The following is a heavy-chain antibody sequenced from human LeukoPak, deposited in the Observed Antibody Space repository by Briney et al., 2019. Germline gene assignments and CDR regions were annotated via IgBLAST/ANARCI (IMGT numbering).Heavy chain of an antibody. J-gene: IGHJ4*02. CDR1: AGTFSSYA. D-gene: IGHD2-21*02. V-gene: IGHV1-69*04. CDR3: GSGPPHPCGHGCYSDYFDY. Sequence: SVKLSCKASAGTFSSYAISRVRHAPGQGREWMGRIITILAVPNYAQKLQGRVTITADKSTSTAYMELSSLRSEDTAVYYCGSGPPHPCGHGCYSDYFDYWGQGALVTVSS. CDR2: IITILAVP.